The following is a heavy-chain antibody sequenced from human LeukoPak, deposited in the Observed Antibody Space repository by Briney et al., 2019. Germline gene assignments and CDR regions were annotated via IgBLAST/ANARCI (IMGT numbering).Heavy chain of an antibody. D-gene: IGHD6-19*01. CDR1: GGSISSSSYY. Sequence: SETLSLTCTVSGGSISSSSYYWRWIRRPPGKGLEWIASIDSSGSTYYNPSLKSRITMFVDTSKNQFSLRLSSVTAADTAVYYCARSPVAGFDYWGQGALVTVSS. CDR3: ARSPVAGFDY. CDR2: IDSSGST. J-gene: IGHJ4*02. V-gene: IGHV4-39*01.